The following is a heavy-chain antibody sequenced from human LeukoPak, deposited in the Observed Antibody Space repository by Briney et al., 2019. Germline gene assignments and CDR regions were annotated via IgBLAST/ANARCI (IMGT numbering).Heavy chain of an antibody. Sequence: SATLSLTCAVSGGSISSGGYYWSWIRQHPGKGLEWIGYIYYSGSTYYNPSLKSRVTISVDTSKNQFSLKLSSVTAADTAVYYCARDRRGSGWSPTHYFDRWGQGTLVTVSS. CDR1: GGSISSGGYY. D-gene: IGHD6-19*01. V-gene: IGHV4-31*11. CDR3: ARDRRGSGWSPTHYFDR. CDR2: IYYSGST. J-gene: IGHJ5*02.